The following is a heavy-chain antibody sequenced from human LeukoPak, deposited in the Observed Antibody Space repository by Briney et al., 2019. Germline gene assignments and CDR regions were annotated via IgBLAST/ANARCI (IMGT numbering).Heavy chain of an antibody. CDR3: ARDRGYYDRGVYFDY. D-gene: IGHD3-10*02. J-gene: IGHJ4*02. V-gene: IGHV3-48*01. CDR2: ISSSSSTI. CDR1: GFTFSSYS. Sequence: GGSLRLSCAASGFTFSSYSMNWVRQAPGKGLEWVSYISSSSSTIYYADSVKGRFTISRDNAKNSLYLQMNSLRAEDTAVYYCARDRGYYDRGVYFDYWGQGTLVIVSS.